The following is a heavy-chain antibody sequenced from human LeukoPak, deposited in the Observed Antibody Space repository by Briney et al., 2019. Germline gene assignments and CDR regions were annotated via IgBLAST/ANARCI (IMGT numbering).Heavy chain of an antibody. CDR1: GFTFSGYG. D-gene: IGHD2-15*01. V-gene: IGHV3-30*03. J-gene: IGHJ5*02. Sequence: GGSLRLSYAASGFTFSGYGMHWVRQAPGKGLEWVTGIAFDGSRKHYADSVKGRFTISRDNAKNTLYLQMNSLRAEDTAMYYCARDRGYCSGGSCYYPDNWFDPWGQGTLVTVSS. CDR2: IAFDGSRK. CDR3: ARDRGYCSGGSCYYPDNWFDP.